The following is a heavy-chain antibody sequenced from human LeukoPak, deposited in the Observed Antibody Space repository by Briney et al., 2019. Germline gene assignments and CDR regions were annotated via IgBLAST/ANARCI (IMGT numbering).Heavy chain of an antibody. CDR3: ARLAGKYQLQTLAY. CDR1: GGSISSSSYY. V-gene: IGHV4-39*01. Sequence: SETLSLTXTVSGGSISSSSYYWGWIGQPPGKGLEWIGSIYYSGSTYYNPSLKSRVTISVDTSKNQFSLKLSSVTAADTAVYYCARLAGKYQLQTLAYWGQGTLVTVSS. J-gene: IGHJ4*02. CDR2: IYYSGST. D-gene: IGHD2-2*01.